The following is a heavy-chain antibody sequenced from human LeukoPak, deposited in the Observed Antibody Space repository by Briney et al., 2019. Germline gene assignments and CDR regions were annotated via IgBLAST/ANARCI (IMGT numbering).Heavy chain of an antibody. CDR1: GYTFTSYY. CDR3: ARVGYCSGGSCPYYFDY. V-gene: IGHV1-46*01. D-gene: IGHD2-15*01. CDR2: INPSGGST. Sequence: ASVKVSCKASGYTFTSYYMHWVRQAPGQGLEWMGIINPSGGSTSHAQKFQGRVTMTRDTSTSTVYMELSSLRSEDTAVYYCARVGYCSGGSCPYYFDYWGQGTLVTVSS. J-gene: IGHJ4*02.